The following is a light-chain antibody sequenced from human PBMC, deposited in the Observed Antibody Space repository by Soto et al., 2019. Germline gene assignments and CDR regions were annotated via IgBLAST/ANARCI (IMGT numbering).Light chain of an antibody. V-gene: IGKV1-5*03. CDR1: ESINSW. J-gene: IGKJ1*01. Sequence: VQMTQSPSTLSASIGDRVTITCRASESINSWLAWYQQKPGRAPKVLIYKASSLESGVPSRFSGSGSGKEFTLTSSSLQPDDFATYYCQQYKSHSTFGQGTKVEVK. CDR3: QQYKSHST. CDR2: KAS.